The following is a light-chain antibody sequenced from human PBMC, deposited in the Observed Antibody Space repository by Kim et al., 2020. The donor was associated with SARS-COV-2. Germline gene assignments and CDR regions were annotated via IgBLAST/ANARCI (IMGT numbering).Light chain of an antibody. Sequence: SASIGDRVTITCRASRNIATWVAWYQQKPGEAPRLLIYKASNLKSGVPSRFSGSGSGTEFTLTTDSLQADDLATYYCQQYKGYPWTFGQGTKLEI. CDR1: RNIATW. CDR3: QQYKGYPWT. V-gene: IGKV1-5*03. CDR2: KAS. J-gene: IGKJ1*01.